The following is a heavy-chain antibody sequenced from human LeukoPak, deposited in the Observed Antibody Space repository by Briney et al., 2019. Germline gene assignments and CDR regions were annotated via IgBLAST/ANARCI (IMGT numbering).Heavy chain of an antibody. V-gene: IGHV1-2*02. D-gene: IGHD3-10*01. Sequence: ASVKVSCKASGYTFSGYYMHWVRQAPGQELEWMGWINPNSGGTNYAQKFQGRVTMTRDTSISTAYMELSRLRSDDTAVYYCARVPRLVRAPYYFDYWSQGTLVTVSS. CDR2: INPNSGGT. CDR1: GYTFSGYY. J-gene: IGHJ4*02. CDR3: ARVPRLVRAPYYFDY.